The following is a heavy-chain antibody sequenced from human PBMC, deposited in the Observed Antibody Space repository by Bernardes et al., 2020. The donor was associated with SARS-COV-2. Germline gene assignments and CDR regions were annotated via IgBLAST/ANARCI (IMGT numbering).Heavy chain of an antibody. D-gene: IGHD3-10*01. Sequence: ASVKVSCKVSGDRFTAMSIHWVRQTREHRLEWMGGVDPEDGAVFYAPRFKGRISVTADTSTATAYMELSSLTSEDTAVYYCSTDLILYGSETSDHLGEGGTSFWGQGTLVTVSS. CDR3: STDLILYGSETSDHLGEGGTSF. CDR1: GDRFTAMS. V-gene: IGHV1-24*01. CDR2: VDPEDGAV. J-gene: IGHJ4*02.